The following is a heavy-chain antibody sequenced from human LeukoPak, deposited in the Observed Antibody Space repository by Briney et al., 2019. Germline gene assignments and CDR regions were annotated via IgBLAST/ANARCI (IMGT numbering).Heavy chain of an antibody. D-gene: IGHD4-17*01. J-gene: IGHJ5*02. Sequence: ASVKVSCKASGYTFTTYDINWVRQATGQGLEWMGWMNPNSGNTGYAQKFQGRVAFTRDTSISTAYMELSSLSSEDTAVYYCARDDYGDNWFDPWGQGTLVTVSS. CDR3: ARDDYGDNWFDP. V-gene: IGHV1-8*03. CDR1: GYTFTTYD. CDR2: MNPNSGNT.